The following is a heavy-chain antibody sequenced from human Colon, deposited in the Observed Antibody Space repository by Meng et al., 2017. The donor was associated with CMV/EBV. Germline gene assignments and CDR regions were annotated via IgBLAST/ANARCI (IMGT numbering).Heavy chain of an antibody. Sequence: HVQLQQWGAGLLEASATLAPTCVLEGGSFSSYYWSCIRQSPGKGLGWIAEIDHTGSTNYNPSLKSRVTISIDTSNSHFSLNLTSATAADTAVYYCARGGGTPIRGVLPFDFWGQGTLVTVSS. CDR3: ARGGGTPIRGVLPFDF. J-gene: IGHJ4*02. CDR2: IDHTGST. V-gene: IGHV4-34*01. D-gene: IGHD3-10*01. CDR1: GGSFSSYY.